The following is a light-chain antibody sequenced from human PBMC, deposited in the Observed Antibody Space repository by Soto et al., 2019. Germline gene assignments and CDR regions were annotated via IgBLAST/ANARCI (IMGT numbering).Light chain of an antibody. Sequence: DIQMTQSPSTLSASVGDRVTITCRASQSISSWLAWYQQKPGKAPKLLIYKASSLESGVPSRFSGSGSGTEFTLTISILQPDDFATYYCQQYNSYSPGWTFGQGTKVEIK. CDR2: KAS. CDR1: QSISSW. CDR3: QQYNSYSPGWT. J-gene: IGKJ1*01. V-gene: IGKV1-5*03.